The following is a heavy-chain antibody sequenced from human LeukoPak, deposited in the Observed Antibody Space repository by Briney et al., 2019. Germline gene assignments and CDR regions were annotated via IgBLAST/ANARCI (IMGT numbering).Heavy chain of an antibody. CDR1: GGTFSSYA. V-gene: IGHV1-69*13. CDR3: ARVDLGLWLQLRPEANFDY. D-gene: IGHD5-24*01. J-gene: IGHJ4*02. CDR2: IIPIFGTA. Sequence: ASVKVSCKASGGTFSSYAISWVRQAPGQGLEWMGGIIPIFGTANYAQKFQGRVTITADESTSTAYMELSSLRSEDTAVYYCARVDLGLWLQLRPEANFDYWGQGTLVTVSS.